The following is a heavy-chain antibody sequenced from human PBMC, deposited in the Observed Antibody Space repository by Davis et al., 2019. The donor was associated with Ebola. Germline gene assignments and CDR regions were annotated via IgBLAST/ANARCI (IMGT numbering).Heavy chain of an antibody. Sequence: AASVKVSCKTSGYTFSGYAISWVRQAPGQGLEWIGRINVYNGHTNYAQNFQGRVTVSTDTSTSIAYKELRSLRSDDTALYYCARDATTVTTIWFDPWGQGTLVTVSS. CDR2: INVYNGHT. J-gene: IGHJ5*02. CDR1: GYTFSGYA. V-gene: IGHV1-18*01. CDR3: ARDATTVTTIWFDP. D-gene: IGHD4-17*01.